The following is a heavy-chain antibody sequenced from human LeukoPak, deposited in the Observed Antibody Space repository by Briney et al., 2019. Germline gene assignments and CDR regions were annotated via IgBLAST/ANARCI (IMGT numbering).Heavy chain of an antibody. CDR3: ARRSRIVGATSYYYYYMDV. D-gene: IGHD1-26*01. Sequence: GASVKVSCKASGYTFTSYGISWVRQAPGQGLEWMGWISAYNGNTNYAQKLQGRVTMTTDTSTSTAYMELSRLRSDDTAVYYCARRSRIVGATSYYYYYMDVWGKGTTVTVSS. V-gene: IGHV1-18*01. CDR2: ISAYNGNT. J-gene: IGHJ6*03. CDR1: GYTFTSYG.